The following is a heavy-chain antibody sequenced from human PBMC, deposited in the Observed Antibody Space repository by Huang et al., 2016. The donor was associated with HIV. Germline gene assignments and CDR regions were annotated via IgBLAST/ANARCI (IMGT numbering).Heavy chain of an antibody. CDR1: GGSISSGGYY. J-gene: IGHJ3*02. CDR2: IYYSGST. D-gene: IGHD2-2*02. CDR3: ARDTDGGRTFDI. Sequence: QVQLQESGPGLVKPSQTLSLPCTVSGGSISSGGYYWSWIRQPPGKGLEVIGYIYYSGSTYDNPSLKSRVTRSVDTSKNQFSLKLSSVTAADTAVYYCARDTDGGRTFDIWGQGTMVTVSS. V-gene: IGHV4-30-4*08.